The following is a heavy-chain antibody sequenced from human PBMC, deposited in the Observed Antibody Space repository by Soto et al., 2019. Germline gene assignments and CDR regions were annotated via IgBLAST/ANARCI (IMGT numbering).Heavy chain of an antibody. CDR2: IYYSGST. CDR3: ARVPDR. J-gene: IGHJ5*02. Sequence: TSETLSLTCTVSGGPVSSGSYYWTWVRQPPGKGLEYIAYIYYSGSTDYNPSLKSRVTISVDRSKNQFSLKLSSVTAADTAVYYCARVPDRWGQGTLVTVSS. V-gene: IGHV4-61*01. CDR1: GGPVSSGSYY. D-gene: IGHD2-2*01.